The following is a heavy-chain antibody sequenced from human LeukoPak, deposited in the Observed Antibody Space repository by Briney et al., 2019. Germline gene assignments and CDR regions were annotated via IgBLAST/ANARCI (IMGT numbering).Heavy chain of an antibody. CDR3: ARLHSSSWYEFYFDY. Sequence: PSETLSLTCTVSGGSISSYYWSWIRQPPGKGLEWIGYIYYSGGTNYNPSLKSRVTISVDTSKNQFSLKLSSVTAADTAVYYCARLHSSSWYEFYFDYWGQGTLVTVSS. CDR2: IYYSGGT. V-gene: IGHV4-59*08. CDR1: GGSISSYY. J-gene: IGHJ4*02. D-gene: IGHD6-13*01.